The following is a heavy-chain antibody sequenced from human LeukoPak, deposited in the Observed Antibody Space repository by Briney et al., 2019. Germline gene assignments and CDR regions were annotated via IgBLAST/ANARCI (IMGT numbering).Heavy chain of an antibody. V-gene: IGHV3-30*02. CDR1: GFTFSSYG. CDR2: IRYDGSNK. CDR3: AKGRITMVRGVVVY. Sequence: GGSLRLSCAASGFTFSSYGMHWVRQAPGKGLEWVAFIRYDGSNKYYADSVKGRFTISRDNSKNTLYLQMNSLRAEDTAVYYCAKGRITMVRGVVVYWGQGTLVTVSS. D-gene: IGHD3-10*01. J-gene: IGHJ4*02.